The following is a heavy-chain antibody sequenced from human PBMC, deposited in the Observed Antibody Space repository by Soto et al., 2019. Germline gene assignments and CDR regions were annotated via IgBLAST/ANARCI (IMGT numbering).Heavy chain of an antibody. CDR3: ARDPNSEGEYYFDY. Sequence: GGSLRLSCAASGFTFSSYAMHWVRQAPGKGLEWVAVISYDGSNKYYADSVKGRFTISRDNSKNTLYLQMNSLRAEDTAVYYCARDPNSEGEYYFDYWGQGTLVTVSS. CDR1: GFTFSSYA. CDR2: ISYDGSNK. J-gene: IGHJ4*02. D-gene: IGHD3-10*01. V-gene: IGHV3-30-3*01.